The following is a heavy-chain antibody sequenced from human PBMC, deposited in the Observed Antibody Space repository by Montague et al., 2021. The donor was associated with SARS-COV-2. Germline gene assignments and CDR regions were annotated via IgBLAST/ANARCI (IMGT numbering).Heavy chain of an antibody. J-gene: IGHJ4*02. CDR3: VGAPNEYYFDY. Sequence: SETLSLTCDVYGGSFSRYFWSWIRQPPGRGPELIGHISPIGSTRYNPSLDSRVTISLDTSKSRLSLELTSATVADTAIYFCVGAPNEYYFDYWGQGTPVSVSS. CDR1: GGSFSRYF. V-gene: IGHV4-34*01. D-gene: IGHD3-16*01. CDR2: ISPIGST.